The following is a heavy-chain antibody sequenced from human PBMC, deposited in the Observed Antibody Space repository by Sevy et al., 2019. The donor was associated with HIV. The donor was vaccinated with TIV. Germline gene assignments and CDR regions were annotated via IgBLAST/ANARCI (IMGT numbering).Heavy chain of an antibody. CDR2: ISNDGNNK. CDR3: AKDHNLWSEGGFLHH. Sequence: GGSLRLSCAASGFTFSSYAINWVRQAPGKGLEWVAVISNDGNNKYYADSVQGRFTVSRDNSKNTLYVQMNSLRAEDTAVYYCAKDHNLWSEGGFLHHWGQGTLVTVSS. J-gene: IGHJ1*01. D-gene: IGHD3-10*01. CDR1: GFTFSSYA. V-gene: IGHV3-30*18.